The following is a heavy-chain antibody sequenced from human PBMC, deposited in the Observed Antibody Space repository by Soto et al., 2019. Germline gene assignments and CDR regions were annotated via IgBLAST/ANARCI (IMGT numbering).Heavy chain of an antibody. J-gene: IGHJ5*02. Sequence: QVQLQQWGAGLLKPSETLSLTCAVYGGSFSGYYWSWIRQPPGKGLAWIGEINHSGSTNYNPSFKSRVTISVDRSKNQFSLKLSSVTAADTAVYYCARAYYDFWSGYYHWFDPWGQGTLVTVSS. D-gene: IGHD3-3*01. CDR3: ARAYYDFWSGYYHWFDP. CDR2: INHSGST. CDR1: GGSFSGYY. V-gene: IGHV4-34*01.